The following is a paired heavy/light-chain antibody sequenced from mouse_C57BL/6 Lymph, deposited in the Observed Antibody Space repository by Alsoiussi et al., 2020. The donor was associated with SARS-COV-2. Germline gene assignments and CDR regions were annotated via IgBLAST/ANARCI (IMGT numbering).Light chain of an antibody. Sequence: DIVMTQSQKFMSTSVGDRVSVTCKASQNVGTNVAWYQQKPGQSPKALIYSASYRYSGVPDRFTGSGSGTDFTLTISNVQSEDLAEYFCQQYNSYPLTFGAGTKLELK. CDR3: QQYNSYPLT. CDR2: SAS. V-gene: IGKV6-15*01. J-gene: IGKJ5*01. CDR1: QNVGTN.
Heavy chain of an antibody. J-gene: IGHJ2*01. Sequence: QVQLQQPGAELVKPGASVKLSCKASGYTFTSYWMHWVKQRPGQGLEWIGMIHPNSGSTNYNEKFKSKATLTVDKSSSTAYMQLSSLTSEDSAVYYCASRGWGGYFDYWGQGTTLTVSS. CDR3: ASRGWGGYFDY. CDR1: GYTFTSYW. CDR2: IHPNSGST. V-gene: IGHV1-64*01. D-gene: IGHD2-3*01.